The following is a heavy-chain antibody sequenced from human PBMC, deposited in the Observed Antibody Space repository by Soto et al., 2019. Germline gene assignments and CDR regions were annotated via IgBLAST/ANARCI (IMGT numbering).Heavy chain of an antibody. D-gene: IGHD1-26*01. CDR3: ARDFIGWEPSGPFDY. V-gene: IGHV1-2*02. J-gene: IGHJ4*02. CDR1: GYTFTGYY. CDR2: INPNSGGT. Sequence: AASVKVSCKASGYTFTGYYMHWVRQAPGQGLEWMGWINPNSGGTNYAQKFQGRVTMTRDTSISTAYMELSRLRSDDTAVCYCARDFIGWEPSGPFDYWGQGTLVTVSS.